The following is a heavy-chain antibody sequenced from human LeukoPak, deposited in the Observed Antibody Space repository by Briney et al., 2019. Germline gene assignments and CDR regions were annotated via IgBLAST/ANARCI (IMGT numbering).Heavy chain of an antibody. D-gene: IGHD2-2*01. V-gene: IGHV4-30-4*08. CDR1: GGSISSGDYY. CDR3: ARDGPALGYCSSTSCYSFDY. CDR2: IYYSGST. J-gene: IGHJ4*02. Sequence: SQTLSLTCTVSGGSISSGDYYWSWIRQPPGKGLEWIGYIYYSGSTYYNPSLKSRVIISVDTSKNQFSLKLSSVTAAGTAVYYCARDGPALGYCSSTSCYSFDYWGQGTLVTVSS.